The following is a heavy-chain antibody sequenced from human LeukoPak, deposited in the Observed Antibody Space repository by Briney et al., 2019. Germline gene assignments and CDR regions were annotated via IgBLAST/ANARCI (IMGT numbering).Heavy chain of an antibody. CDR2: IYPGDSDT. J-gene: IGHJ4*02. Sequence: GESLKISCKGSGYSFTSYWIGWVRQTPGKGLEWMGIIYPGDSDTRYSPSFQGQVTISADKSISTAYLQWSSLKASDTAMYYCARPRISSGWLFDYWGQGTLVTVSS. CDR1: GYSFTSYW. V-gene: IGHV5-51*01. D-gene: IGHD6-19*01. CDR3: ARPRISSGWLFDY.